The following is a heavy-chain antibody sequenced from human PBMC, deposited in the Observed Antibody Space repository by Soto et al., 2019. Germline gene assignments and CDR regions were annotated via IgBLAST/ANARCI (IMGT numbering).Heavy chain of an antibody. CDR2: TYYRSKWYN. CDR3: ARGGGRGIAAAGTGYYYYYGMDV. Sequence: SQTLSLTCAISGDSVSSNSAAWNWIRQSPSRGLEWLGRTYYRSKWYNDYAVSVKSRITINPDTSKNQFSLQLNSVTPEDTAVYYCARGGGRGIAAAGTGYYYYYGMDVWGQGTTVT. D-gene: IGHD6-13*01. J-gene: IGHJ6*02. V-gene: IGHV6-1*01. CDR1: GDSVSSNSAA.